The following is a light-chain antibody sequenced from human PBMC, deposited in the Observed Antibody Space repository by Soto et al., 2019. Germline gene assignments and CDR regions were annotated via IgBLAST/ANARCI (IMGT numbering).Light chain of an antibody. V-gene: IGLV2-8*01. Sequence: QSALTQPPSASGSPGQSVTISCTGTSSDVGGYNYVSWYQQHPGKAPKLMIYEVSKRPSGVPDRFSGSKSGNTASLTVSGLQPEDEADYYCSSYAGSNNFGVVFGGGTQLTVL. J-gene: IGLJ2*01. CDR2: EVS. CDR3: SSYAGSNNFGVV. CDR1: SSDVGGYNY.